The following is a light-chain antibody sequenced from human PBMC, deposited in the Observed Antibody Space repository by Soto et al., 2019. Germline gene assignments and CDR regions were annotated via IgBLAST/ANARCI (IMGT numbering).Light chain of an antibody. V-gene: IGKV3-15*01. CDR1: QSVTSN. CDR3: QQYDNWPVT. Sequence: EIVMTQSPATLSVSPGDRVTFSCRASQSVTSNLAWYQNNPGQTPRLLIYGASTGANAIPARFSGSGSGTEFTLTINSLQSEDFAIYYCQQYDNWPVTFGGGTRVEIK. CDR2: GAS. J-gene: IGKJ4*01.